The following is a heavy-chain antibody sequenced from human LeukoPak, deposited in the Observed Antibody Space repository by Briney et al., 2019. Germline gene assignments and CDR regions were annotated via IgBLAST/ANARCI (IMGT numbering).Heavy chain of an antibody. CDR1: GGSFGGYY. J-gene: IGHJ4*02. V-gene: IGHV4-34*01. CDR3: ATAVADNFDY. CDR2: INHSGST. D-gene: IGHD6-19*01. Sequence: SETLSLTCAVYGGSFGGYYWSWIRQPPGKGLEWIGEINHSGSTNYNPSLKSRVTISVDTSKNQFSLELSSVTAADTAVYYCATAVADNFDYWGQGTLVTVSS.